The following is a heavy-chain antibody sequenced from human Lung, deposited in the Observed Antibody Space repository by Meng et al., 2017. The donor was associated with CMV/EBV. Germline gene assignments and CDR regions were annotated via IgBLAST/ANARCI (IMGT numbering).Heavy chain of an antibody. J-gene: IGHJ6*02. CDR2: ISFDGSNK. CDR3: ARDLKAAVTSYYYHYGWDV. D-gene: IGHD6-13*01. V-gene: IGHV3-30-3*01. Sequence: GGSXRLSCAASGFKFSNYPVHWVRQAPGKGLEWVAVISFDGSNKFYAESVKGRFTISRDNSKNTLYLQMNSLRAEDTALYYCARDLKAAVTSYYYHYGWDVWXQGTXVTVSS. CDR1: GFKFSNYP.